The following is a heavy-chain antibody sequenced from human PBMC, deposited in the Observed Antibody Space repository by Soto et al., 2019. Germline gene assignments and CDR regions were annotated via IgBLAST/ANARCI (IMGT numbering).Heavy chain of an antibody. Sequence: EVQVLESGGGLVQPGGSLRLSCAASGFTFSNYAMSWVRQAPGKGLEWVSGMSGSGGSTYYADSVKGRFTISRDNAKNSLYLQMNSLRAEDTAVYYCARDSHSGTTRYFDYWGQGTLVTVSS. CDR1: GFTFSNYA. D-gene: IGHD1-1*01. CDR2: MSGSGGST. J-gene: IGHJ4*02. CDR3: ARDSHSGTTRYFDY. V-gene: IGHV3-23*01.